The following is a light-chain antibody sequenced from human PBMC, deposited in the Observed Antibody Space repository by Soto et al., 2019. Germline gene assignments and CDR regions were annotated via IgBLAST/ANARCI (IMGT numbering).Light chain of an antibody. V-gene: IGKV3-15*01. CDR1: QRVSRN. CDR2: GAS. J-gene: IGKJ1*01. Sequence: EIVMTQSPATLSVSPGERATLSCRTSQRVSRNLAWYQQKPGQAPRLLIYGASTSATGIPARFSGSGYGTEFTITISSLQAEDFAVYYCQHYNNWPPWTFGQGTKVEIK. CDR3: QHYNNWPPWT.